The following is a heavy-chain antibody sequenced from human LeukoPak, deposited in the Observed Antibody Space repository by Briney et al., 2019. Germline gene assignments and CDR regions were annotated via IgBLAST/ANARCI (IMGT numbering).Heavy chain of an antibody. CDR3: AGSIAARLDY. Sequence: PSETLSLTCAVYGGSFSDYYWSWFRQPPGKGLEWVGEINHSGSTNYNTSLKSRFTISVDTSKNQFSLKLSSATAADTAVYYCAGSIAARLDYWGQGTLVTVSS. CDR1: GGSFSDYY. V-gene: IGHV4-34*01. J-gene: IGHJ4*02. D-gene: IGHD6-6*01. CDR2: INHSGST.